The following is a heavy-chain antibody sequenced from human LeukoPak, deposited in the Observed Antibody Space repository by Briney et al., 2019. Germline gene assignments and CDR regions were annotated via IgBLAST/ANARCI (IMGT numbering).Heavy chain of an antibody. V-gene: IGHV3-7*01. J-gene: IGHJ4*02. Sequence: GGSLRLSCAASGFTFSSYWMSWVRQAPGKGLEWVANIKQDGSEKYYVDSVKGRFTISRDNAKNSLYLRMNSLRAEDTAVYYCARVDGRFLEWLLWEYYFDYWGQGTLVTVSS. CDR3: ARVDGRFLEWLLWEYYFDY. D-gene: IGHD3-3*01. CDR2: IKQDGSEK. CDR1: GFTFSSYW.